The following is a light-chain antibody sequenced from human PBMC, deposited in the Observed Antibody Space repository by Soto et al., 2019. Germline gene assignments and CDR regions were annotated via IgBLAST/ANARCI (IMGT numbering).Light chain of an antibody. CDR2: DAS. CDR1: QDISSA. J-gene: IGKJ2*01. Sequence: AIQLTQAPSSLSASVGDGVTITCRTSQDISSALAWYQQRPGKPPKLLIYDASSLESGVPSRFSGSGSGTGFTLTISSLQPEDFATYYCQQFNDFPGTFGQGTTLEIK. V-gene: IGKV1D-13*01. CDR3: QQFNDFPGT.